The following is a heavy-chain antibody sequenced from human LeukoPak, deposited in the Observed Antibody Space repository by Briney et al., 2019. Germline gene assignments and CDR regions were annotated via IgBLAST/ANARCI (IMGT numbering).Heavy chain of an antibody. Sequence: SETLSLNCTVSSGPISTYYWSWIGQPPGKGLEWFGYIYATWSTNSIPSLKSRITMSMNTSENHFSLTHSPVTAADTAVYCSGRGFSGYNWYYNWGQRALVSVSS. CDR3: GRGFSGYNWYYN. CDR1: SGPISTYY. V-gene: IGHV4-4*09. J-gene: IGHJ4*02. D-gene: IGHD5-24*01. CDR2: IYATWST.